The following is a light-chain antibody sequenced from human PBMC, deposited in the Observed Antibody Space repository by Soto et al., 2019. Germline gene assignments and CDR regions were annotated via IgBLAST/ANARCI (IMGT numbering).Light chain of an antibody. CDR1: SSDVGGYNY. CDR3: SSYAGSKNYV. J-gene: IGLJ1*01. Sequence: LTQPPSASGAPGQSVTISCTGTSSDVGGYNYVSWYQQHPGKAPKLMIYEVSKRPSGVPDRFSGSKSGNTASLTVSGLQAEDEADYYCSSYAGSKNYVFGTGTKVTVL. V-gene: IGLV2-8*01. CDR2: EVS.